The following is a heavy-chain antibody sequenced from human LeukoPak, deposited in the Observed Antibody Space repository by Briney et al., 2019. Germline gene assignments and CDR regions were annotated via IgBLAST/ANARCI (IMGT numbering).Heavy chain of an antibody. Sequence: PGGSLRLSCAASGFTFSSHWMHWVRQAPGKGLVWVSRINTDGSSTSYADSVKGRFTISRDNAKNTLYLQMNSLRAEDTAVYYCAREDYGSGSYYPAYGMDVWGQGTTVTVSS. J-gene: IGHJ6*02. V-gene: IGHV3-74*01. CDR3: AREDYGSGSYYPAYGMDV. CDR1: GFTFSSHW. D-gene: IGHD3-10*01. CDR2: INTDGSST.